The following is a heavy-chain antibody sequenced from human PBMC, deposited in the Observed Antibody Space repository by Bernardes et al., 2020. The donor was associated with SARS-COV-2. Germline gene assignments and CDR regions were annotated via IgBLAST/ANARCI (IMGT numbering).Heavy chain of an antibody. D-gene: IGHD4-17*01. J-gene: IGHJ5*01. Sequence: GESLKISCQGSGYTFPNYWIARVRHTPEKGLEWMGIIYPGDSDTRYSPSFEGQVTMSVDKSIRTAYLQWSGLRASDTAIYYCAKSDYGDKNWFDSWGQGTLVTVSS. CDR1: GYTFPNYW. CDR3: AKSDYGDKNWFDS. CDR2: IYPGDSDT. V-gene: IGHV5-51*01.